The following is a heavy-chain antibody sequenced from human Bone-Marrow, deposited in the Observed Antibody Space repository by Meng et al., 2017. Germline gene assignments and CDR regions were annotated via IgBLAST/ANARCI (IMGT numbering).Heavy chain of an antibody. CDR1: GGSISSYY. D-gene: IGHD3-9*01. V-gene: IGHV4-4*07. Sequence: SETLSLTCTVSGGSISSYYWSWIRQPAGKGLEWIGRIYTSGSTNYNPSLKSRVTMSVDTSKNQFSLKLSSVTAADTAVYYCASNPHVTRILTGYYPYYFDYWGQGTLVTVSS. J-gene: IGHJ4*02. CDR3: ASNPHVTRILTGYYPYYFDY. CDR2: IYTSGST.